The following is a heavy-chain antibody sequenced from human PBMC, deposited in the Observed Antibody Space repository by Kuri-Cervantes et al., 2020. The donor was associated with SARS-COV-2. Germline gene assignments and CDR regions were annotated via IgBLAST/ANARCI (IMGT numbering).Heavy chain of an antibody. CDR2: IKQDGSQK. Sequence: GGSLRLSCAASGFTISSYWMSWVRRAPGKGLEWVANIKQDGSQKYYVDSVKGRFTISGDNAKNSLYLQMNSLRAEDTAVYYCARVRSWDEYFDYWGQGTLVTVSS. CDR1: GFTISSYW. CDR3: ARVRSWDEYFDY. V-gene: IGHV3-7*01. D-gene: IGHD6-13*01. J-gene: IGHJ4*02.